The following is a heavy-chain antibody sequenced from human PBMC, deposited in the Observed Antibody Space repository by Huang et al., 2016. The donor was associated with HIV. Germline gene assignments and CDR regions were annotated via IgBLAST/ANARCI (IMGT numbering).Heavy chain of an antibody. CDR2: ISYTGST. CDR1: GGSIRSSDYH. Sequence: QLLLQESGPGLVKPSEALALTCAVSGGSIRSSDYHWGWIRQPPGKGLAWLGSISYTGSTHYSPSLKSRVTIAVDTSKNLFFLNLTSMTAADTAVYYCARHREGPVAYYSGWGSHLNYMDVWGRGRTVVVSS. V-gene: IGHV4-39*01. CDR3: ARHREGPVAYYSGWGSHLNYMDV. J-gene: IGHJ6*03. D-gene: IGHD3-10*01.